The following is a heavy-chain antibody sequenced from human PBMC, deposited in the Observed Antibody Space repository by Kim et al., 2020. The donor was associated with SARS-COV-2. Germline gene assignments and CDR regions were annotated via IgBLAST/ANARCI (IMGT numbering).Heavy chain of an antibody. V-gene: IGHV1-46*01. CDR3: TGPAGSTPNYFDY. J-gene: IGHJ4*02. CDR2: IHPGGTRT. Sequence: ASVKVSCTASGYTFTSYYVHWVRQAPGQGLEWMGMIHPGGTRTSYAQKFQGRVTMTRDTSTNTVYMELSSLRSEDTAVYYCTGPAGSTPNYFDYWGQGTL. CDR1: GYTFTSYY.